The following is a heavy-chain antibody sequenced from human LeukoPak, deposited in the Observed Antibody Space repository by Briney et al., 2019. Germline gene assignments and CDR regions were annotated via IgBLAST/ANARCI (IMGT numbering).Heavy chain of an antibody. CDR2: ISSSGSTI. CDR1: GFTFSDYY. V-gene: IGHV3-11*01. CDR3: ARATGGTMVRGVIPGVFDY. D-gene: IGHD3-10*01. Sequence: GGSLRLSCAASGFTFSDYYMSWIRQAPGKGLEWVSYISSSGSTIYYTDSVKGRFTISRDNAKNSLYLQMNSLRAEDTAVYYCARATGGTMVRGVIPGVFDYWGQGTLVTVSS. J-gene: IGHJ4*02.